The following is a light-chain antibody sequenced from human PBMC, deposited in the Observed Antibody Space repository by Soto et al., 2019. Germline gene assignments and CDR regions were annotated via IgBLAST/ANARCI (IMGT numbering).Light chain of an antibody. CDR3: LQHGSYPWT. V-gene: IGKV1-5*03. CDR2: KAS. CDR1: QTISSW. J-gene: IGKJ1*01. Sequence: DIQMTQSPSTLSGSVGDRVTITCRASQTISSWLAWYQQKPGKAPKLLIYKASTLKSGVPSRFSGSGSGTEFTLTISNLQPEDSATYYCLQHGSYPWTFGQGTKVEIK.